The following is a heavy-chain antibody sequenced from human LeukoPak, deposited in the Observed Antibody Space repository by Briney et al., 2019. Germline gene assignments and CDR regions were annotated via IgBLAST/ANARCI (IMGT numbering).Heavy chain of an antibody. CDR2: MNPNSGNT. D-gene: IGHD6-6*01. J-gene: IGHJ4*02. V-gene: IGHV1-8*03. CDR3: ARVGIAARVIDY. Sequence: ASVKVSCKASGYTFTSYDINWVRQATGQGLEWMGWMNPNSGNTGYAQKFQGRVTITRNTSISTAYMELSNLRSEDTAVYYCARVGIAARVIDYWGQGTLVTVSS. CDR1: GYTFTSYD.